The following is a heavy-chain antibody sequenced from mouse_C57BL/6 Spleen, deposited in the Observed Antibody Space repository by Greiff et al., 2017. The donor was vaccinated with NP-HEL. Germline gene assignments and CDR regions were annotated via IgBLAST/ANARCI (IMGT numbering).Heavy chain of an antibody. CDR1: GFTFSDYY. V-gene: IGHV5-16*01. D-gene: IGHD2-4*01. CDR2: INYDGSST. CDR3: ARGGDYDVYYYAMDY. Sequence: EVMLVESEGGLVQPGSSMKLSCTASGFTFSDYYMAWVRQVPEKGLEWVANINYDGSSTYYLDSLKSRFIISRDNAKNILYLQMSSLKSEDTATYYCARGGDYDVYYYAMDYWGQGTSVTVSS. J-gene: IGHJ4*01.